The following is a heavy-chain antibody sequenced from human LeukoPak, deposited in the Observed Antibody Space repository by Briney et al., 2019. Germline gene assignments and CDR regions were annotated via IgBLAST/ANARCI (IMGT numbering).Heavy chain of an antibody. CDR1: GGSISSYY. D-gene: IGHD5-12*01. CDR2: IYYSGST. J-gene: IGHJ4*02. CDR3: ARDQRVATFFDY. Sequence: SETLSLTCTVSGGSISSYYWSWIRQPPGKGLEWIGYIYYSGSTNYNPSLKSRVTISVDKSKNQFSLKLSSVTAADTAVYYCARDQRVATFFDYWGQGTLVTVSS. V-gene: IGHV4-59*12.